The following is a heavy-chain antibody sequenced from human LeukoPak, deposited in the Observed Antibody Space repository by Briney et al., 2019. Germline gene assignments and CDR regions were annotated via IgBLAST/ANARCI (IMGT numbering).Heavy chain of an antibody. D-gene: IGHD2-21*01. V-gene: IGHV3-48*01. CDR2: ISASSGTI. Sequence: GGSLRLSCVVSGFTFSSYSMNWVRQPPGKGLEWVSYISASSGTIYYADSVRGRFTISRDNAKNSLYLQMNSLRAEDTAVYYCARSSSSGGGDSFDIWGQGTMVTVSS. CDR1: GFTFSSYS. CDR3: ARSSSSGGGDSFDI. J-gene: IGHJ3*02.